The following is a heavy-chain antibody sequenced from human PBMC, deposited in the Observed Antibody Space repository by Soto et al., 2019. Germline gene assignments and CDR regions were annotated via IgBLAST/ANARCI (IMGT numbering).Heavy chain of an antibody. D-gene: IGHD3-3*01. CDR2: MNPNSGNT. Sequence: QVQLVQSGAEVKKPGASVKVSCKASGYTFTSYDINWVRQATGQGIEWMGWMNPNSGNTGYAQKCQDRVEMTKKTSISTAYMELSSIRSEDTAVYYCASFPYYDFWSSRHNYYYYMDVWGKGTTVTVSS. J-gene: IGHJ6*03. CDR1: GYTFTSYD. V-gene: IGHV1-8*01. CDR3: ASFPYYDFWSSRHNYYYYMDV.